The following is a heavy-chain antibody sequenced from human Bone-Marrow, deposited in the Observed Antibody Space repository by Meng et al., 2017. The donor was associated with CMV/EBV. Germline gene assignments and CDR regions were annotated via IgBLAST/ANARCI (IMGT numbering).Heavy chain of an antibody. Sequence: SETLSLTCAVYGGSFSDYNWSWIRQPPGKGLEWIGEINQSGGIYYNPTLKSRLAISLDTSTNQFSLKLSSVTAADTAVYYCARGYTNDFWNGYYFYWGQGTSVTVSS. CDR3: ARGYTNDFWNGYYFY. J-gene: IGHJ4*02. CDR2: INQSGGI. D-gene: IGHD3-3*01. V-gene: IGHV4-34*01. CDR1: GGSFSDYN.